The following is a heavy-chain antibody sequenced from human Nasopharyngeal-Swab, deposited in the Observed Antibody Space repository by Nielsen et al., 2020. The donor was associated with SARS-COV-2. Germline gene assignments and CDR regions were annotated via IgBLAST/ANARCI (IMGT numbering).Heavy chain of an antibody. CDR1: GFTFSNYA. J-gene: IGHJ1*01. CDR2: ISGSVGST. CDR3: AKDGEEQQLVRYFQH. D-gene: IGHD6-13*01. V-gene: IGHV3-23*01. Sequence: GESLKISCAASGFTFSNYAMSWVRQAPGKGLEWVSSISGSVGSTYYADSVKGQFTISRDNSKNTLSLQMNSLRAEDTAVYYCAKDGEEQQLVRYFQHWGQGTLVTVSS.